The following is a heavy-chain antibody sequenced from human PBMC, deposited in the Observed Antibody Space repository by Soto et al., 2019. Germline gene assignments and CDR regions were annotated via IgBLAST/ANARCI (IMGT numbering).Heavy chain of an antibody. Sequence: SETLSLTCTVSGGSISSYYWSWIRQPPGKGLEWIGYIYYSGSTNYNPSLKSRVTISVDTSKNQFSLKLSSVTAADTAVYYCARAYDFWSGYYRWFDPWGQGTLVTVSS. CDR1: GGSISSYY. J-gene: IGHJ5*02. CDR3: ARAYDFWSGYYRWFDP. V-gene: IGHV4-59*01. D-gene: IGHD3-3*01. CDR2: IYYSGST.